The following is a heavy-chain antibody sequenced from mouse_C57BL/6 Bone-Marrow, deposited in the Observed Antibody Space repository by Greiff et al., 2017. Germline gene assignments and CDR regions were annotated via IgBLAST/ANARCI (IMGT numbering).Heavy chain of an antibody. Sequence: LQESGAELARPGASVQLSCKASGYTFTSYGISWVKQRTGQGLEWIGEIYPRSGNTYYNEKFKGKATLTADKSSSTAYMELRSLTSEDSAVYFCAREGVITPMYWGQGTTLTVSS. CDR2: IYPRSGNT. CDR3: AREGVITPMY. D-gene: IGHD1-1*01. J-gene: IGHJ2*01. V-gene: IGHV1-81*01. CDR1: GYTFTSYG.